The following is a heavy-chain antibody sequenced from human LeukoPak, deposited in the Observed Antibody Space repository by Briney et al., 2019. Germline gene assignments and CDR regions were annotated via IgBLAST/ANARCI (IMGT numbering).Heavy chain of an antibody. V-gene: IGHV1-69*13. CDR3: ARGAWFGESHFDY. CDR1: GGTFSSYA. CDR2: IIPIFGTA. Sequence: SVKVSCKASGGTFSSYAISWVRQAPGQGLEWTGGIIPIFGTANYAQKFQGRVTITADESTSTAYMELSSLRSEDTAVYYCARGAWFGESHFDYWGQGTLVTVSS. D-gene: IGHD3-10*01. J-gene: IGHJ4*02.